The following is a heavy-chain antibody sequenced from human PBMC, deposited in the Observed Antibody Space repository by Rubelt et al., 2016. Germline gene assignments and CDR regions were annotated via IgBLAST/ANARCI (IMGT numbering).Heavy chain of an antibody. CDR3: ARGSGSYSLVY. J-gene: IGHJ4*02. V-gene: IGHV1-18*01. Sequence: GLEWMGWISAYNGNTNYAQKLQGRVTMTRDTSISTAYMELSRLRSDDTAVYYCARGSGSYSLVYWGQGTLVTVSS. D-gene: IGHD1-26*01. CDR2: ISAYNGNT.